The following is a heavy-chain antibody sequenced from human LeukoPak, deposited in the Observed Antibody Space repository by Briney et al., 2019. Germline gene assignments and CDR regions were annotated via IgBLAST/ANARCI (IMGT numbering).Heavy chain of an antibody. Sequence: PSETLSLTCAVYGGPFSGYYWSWIRLPPGKGLEWIGEIYHSGRTNYNPSLKSRVTISVDTSKTQFSLKLSSVTAADTAVYYCARLGSSSWYRGSYYDGMDVWGQGTTVTVSS. D-gene: IGHD6-13*01. CDR3: ARLGSSSWYRGSYYDGMDV. CDR1: GGPFSGYY. CDR2: IYHSGRT. J-gene: IGHJ6*02. V-gene: IGHV4-34*01.